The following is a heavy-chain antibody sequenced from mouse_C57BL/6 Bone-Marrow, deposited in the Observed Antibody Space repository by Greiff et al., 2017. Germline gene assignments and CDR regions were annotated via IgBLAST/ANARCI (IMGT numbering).Heavy chain of an antibody. J-gene: IGHJ1*03. D-gene: IGHD2-3*01. V-gene: IGHV1-53*01. CDR1: GYTFPSYW. CDR2: ITPSNGGT. CDR3: ARGWLLRYFDV. Sequence: QVQLKQPGTELVKPGTSVTLSCKASGYTFPSYWMPWVKQRPGQGLAWIGNITPSNGGTNYTEKFKSKATLPVDKSSSTAYMQLSSLTSEDSAVYYCARGWLLRYFDVWGTGTTVTVAS.